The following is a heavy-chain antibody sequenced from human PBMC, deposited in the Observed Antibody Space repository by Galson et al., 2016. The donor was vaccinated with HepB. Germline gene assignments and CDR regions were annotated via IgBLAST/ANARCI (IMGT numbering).Heavy chain of an antibody. V-gene: IGHV3-7*03. CDR2: INHTGDEK. CDR1: GLNLTRFW. Sequence: SLRLSCAASGLNLTRFWMSWVRQAPGKGLEWVANINHTGDEKYYVGSAEGRFIISKDNAKDSLYLQMNSLRSKDTAVYYCARDPGWGALDIWGQGTLVTVSS. CDR3: ARDPGWGALDI. D-gene: IGHD7-27*01. J-gene: IGHJ3*02.